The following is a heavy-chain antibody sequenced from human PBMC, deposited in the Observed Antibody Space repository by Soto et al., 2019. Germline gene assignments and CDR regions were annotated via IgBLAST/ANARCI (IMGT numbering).Heavy chain of an antibody. V-gene: IGHV5-51*01. Sequence: RGVPKRVSWRGAECKLVSFWGGWVRQKPGKGLEWLGNVYPSDSDVRYSPAFEGQVTISADNSINTAYLQLLNLKASDTAIYYCTKGATSPFDFWGQGTLVPGSS. D-gene: IGHD3-16*01. J-gene: IGHJ4*02. CDR1: ECKLVSFW. CDR2: VYPSDSDV. CDR3: TKGATSPFDF.